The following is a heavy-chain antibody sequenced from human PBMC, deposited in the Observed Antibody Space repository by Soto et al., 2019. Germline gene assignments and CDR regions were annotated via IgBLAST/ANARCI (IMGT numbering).Heavy chain of an antibody. CDR3: AQTRSGYYTGLGYYYYYYMDV. CDR2: INPSGGST. D-gene: IGHD3-3*01. CDR1: GYTFTSYY. J-gene: IGHJ6*03. V-gene: IGHV1-46*01. Sequence: ASVKVSCKASGYTFTSYYMHWVRQAPGQGLEWMGIINPSGGSTSYAQKFQGRVTMTRDTSTSTVYMELSSLRSEDTAVYYCAQTRSGYYTGLGYYYYYYMDVWGKGTTVTVSS.